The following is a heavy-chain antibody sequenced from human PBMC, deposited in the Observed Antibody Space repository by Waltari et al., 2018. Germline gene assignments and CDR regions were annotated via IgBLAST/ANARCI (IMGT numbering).Heavy chain of an antibody. Sequence: QVQLQESGPGLVKPSDTLSPTCPVSGGSISSSYWSSIRQPPGKGLEWIGFIYYSVSTNYNPSLKSRVTIAVDTSKNQFSLKLSSVTAADTAVYYCAREAMPTYWYFDLWGRGTLVTVSS. V-gene: IGHV4-59*01. J-gene: IGHJ2*01. CDR1: GGSISSSY. CDR3: AREAMPTYWYFDL. D-gene: IGHD2-2*01. CDR2: IYYSVST.